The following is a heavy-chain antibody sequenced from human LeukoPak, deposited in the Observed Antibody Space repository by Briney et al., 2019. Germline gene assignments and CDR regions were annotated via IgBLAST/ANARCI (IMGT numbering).Heavy chain of an antibody. CDR2: IKHDGSED. V-gene: IGHV3-7*01. J-gene: IGHJ4*02. CDR3: GRDQTPFY. Sequence: GGSLRLSCAGSGFTFSSYGMHWVRQAPGKGLEWVATIKHDGSEDYYLDSVKGRFTISRDNAKGSMWLQMSSLRAEDTAVYYCGRDQTPFYWGQGSLVTVSS. CDR1: GFTFSSYG. D-gene: IGHD2-15*01.